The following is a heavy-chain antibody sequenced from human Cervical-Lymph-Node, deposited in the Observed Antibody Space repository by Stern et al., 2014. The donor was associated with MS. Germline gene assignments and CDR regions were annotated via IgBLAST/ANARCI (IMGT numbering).Heavy chain of an antibody. D-gene: IGHD1-7*01. CDR1: GGTFSKFP. CDR2: IFPVFGTP. V-gene: IGHV1-69*01. J-gene: IGHJ5*02. CDR3: ALSSETSDRWNSLGYDL. Sequence: VQLVESGAEVTKPGSSVKVSFKASGGTFSKFPSSWVRQAPGQGLEWMGGIFPVFGTPTYAQEFRGRVTITADVSTSTVYMELSSLRSDDTAVYYCALSSETSDRWNSLGYDLWGQGTLVTVSS.